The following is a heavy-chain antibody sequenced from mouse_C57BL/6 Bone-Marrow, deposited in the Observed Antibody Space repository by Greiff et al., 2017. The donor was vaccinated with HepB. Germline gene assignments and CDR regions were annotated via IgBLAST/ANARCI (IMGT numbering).Heavy chain of an antibody. Sequence: QVQLQQSGAELMKPGASVKLSCKAPGYTFTGYWIEWVKQRPGHGLEWIGEILPGSGSTNYNEKFKGKARFTADTSSNTAYMQLSSLTTEDSDIYYCARRIYYYGSDYFDYWGQGTTLTVSS. D-gene: IGHD1-1*01. CDR2: ILPGSGST. CDR1: GYTFTGYW. V-gene: IGHV1-9*01. J-gene: IGHJ2*01. CDR3: ARRIYYYGSDYFDY.